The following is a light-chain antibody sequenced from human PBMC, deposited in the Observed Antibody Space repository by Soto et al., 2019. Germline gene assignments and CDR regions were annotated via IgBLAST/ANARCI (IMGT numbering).Light chain of an antibody. CDR3: QQSYSTPRT. Sequence: IQMTQSPSYLSASVGDRVTITCRASQGIRNDLGWYQQKPGRAPKLLIYAASSFHSGVPSRFSGSASGTDFTLTISSLQPEDFATYYCQQSYSTPRTFGQGTKVDIK. V-gene: IGKV1-39*01. CDR2: AAS. CDR1: QGIRND. J-gene: IGKJ1*01.